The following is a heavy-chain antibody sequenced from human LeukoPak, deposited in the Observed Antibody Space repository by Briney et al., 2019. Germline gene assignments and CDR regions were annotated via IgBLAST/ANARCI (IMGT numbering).Heavy chain of an antibody. Sequence: ASVNVSCTASGYTFTSYYMHWVRQAPGQGIEWMGIINPSGGSTSYAQKFQGRVTMTRDTSTSTVYMELSSLRSEDTAVYYCARYDILTGEAFDYWGQGTLVTVSS. D-gene: IGHD3-9*01. CDR3: ARYDILTGEAFDY. CDR1: GYTFTSYY. CDR2: INPSGGST. V-gene: IGHV1-46*01. J-gene: IGHJ4*02.